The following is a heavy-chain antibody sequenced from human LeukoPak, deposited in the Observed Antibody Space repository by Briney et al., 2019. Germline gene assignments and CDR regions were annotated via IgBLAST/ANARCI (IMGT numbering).Heavy chain of an antibody. CDR2: IYYSGST. V-gene: IGHV4-59*01. Sequence: PSETLSLTCAVYGGSFSGYYWSWIRQPPGKGLEWIGYIYYSGSTNYNPSLKSRVTISVDTSKNQFSLKLSSVTAADTAVYYCAREAFNWGSPFRYFDYWGQGTLVTVSS. CDR1: GGSFSGYY. J-gene: IGHJ4*02. CDR3: AREAFNWGSPFRYFDY. D-gene: IGHD7-27*01.